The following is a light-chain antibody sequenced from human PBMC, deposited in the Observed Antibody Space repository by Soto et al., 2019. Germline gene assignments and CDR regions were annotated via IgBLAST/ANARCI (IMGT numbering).Light chain of an antibody. CDR3: SSYTSSSTLYV. CDR1: SSDVGGYTY. J-gene: IGLJ1*01. Sequence: VLTQPASVSGSPRQSITISCTGASSDVGGYTYVSWYQQHPGKAPKLIIYEVNNRPSGVSHRFSGSKSGNTASLTISGLQAEDEADYYCSSYTSSSTLYVFGTGTKVTVL. CDR2: EVN. V-gene: IGLV2-14*01.